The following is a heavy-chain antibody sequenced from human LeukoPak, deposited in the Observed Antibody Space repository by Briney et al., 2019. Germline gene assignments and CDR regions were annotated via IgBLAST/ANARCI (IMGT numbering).Heavy chain of an antibody. CDR3: AKGPLGDFWSGYPSTYFDY. CDR1: GFTVSSNY. D-gene: IGHD3-3*01. J-gene: IGHJ4*02. V-gene: IGHV3-53*01. Sequence: GGSLRLSCAASGFTVSSNYMIWVRQAPGKGLEWVSVIYSGGSTYYADSVKGRFTISRDNSKNTLYLQMNSLRAEDTAVYYCAKGPLGDFWSGYPSTYFDYWGQGTLVTVSS. CDR2: IYSGGST.